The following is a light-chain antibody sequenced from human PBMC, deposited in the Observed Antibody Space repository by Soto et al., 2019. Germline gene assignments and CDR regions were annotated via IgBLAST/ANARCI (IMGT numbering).Light chain of an antibody. Sequence: QSVLTQLPSASASLGASVKLTCTLSSGHSSYAIAWHQQQPEKGPRYLMKLNSDGSHSKGDGIPDRFSGSSSGTERYRTISSLQSEDEADYYCQTWSTGIRVFGGGTKLTVL. CDR3: QTWSTGIRV. CDR1: SGHSSYA. J-gene: IGLJ3*02. V-gene: IGLV4-69*01. CDR2: LNSDGSH.